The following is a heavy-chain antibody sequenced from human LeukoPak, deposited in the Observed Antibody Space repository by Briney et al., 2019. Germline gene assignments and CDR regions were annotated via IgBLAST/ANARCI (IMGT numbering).Heavy chain of an antibody. V-gene: IGHV3-30*02. CDR3: AKGYTYTFDYFDS. CDR1: GITLSSYG. J-gene: IGHJ4*02. Sequence: GGAPRPFPAASGITLSSYGMHWVRPAPGKGLKWVAFIRYDGSEEYCGDAVMGRFTISRDNSKKTLYLQMNSLRAEDTAVYYCAKGYTYTFDYFDSWGQGTLVTVSS. D-gene: IGHD5-18*01. CDR2: IRYDGSEE.